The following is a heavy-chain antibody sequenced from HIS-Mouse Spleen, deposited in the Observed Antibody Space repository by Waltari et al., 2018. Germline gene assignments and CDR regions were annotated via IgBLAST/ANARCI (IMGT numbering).Heavy chain of an antibody. Sequence: QVQLQESGPGLVKPSETLSLTCTVSGGSISSYYWSWIRPPAGKGLAWIGRIDTSGSHNNNPSLKSGVAMSGDTSKNQFSLKLSCVTAADTAVYYCARDFHDFWSGYYGGDKKHDAFDIWGQGTMVTVSS. CDR1: GGSISSYY. CDR3: ARDFHDFWSGYYGGDKKHDAFDI. D-gene: IGHD3-3*01. J-gene: IGHJ3*02. V-gene: IGHV4-4*07. CDR2: IDTSGSH.